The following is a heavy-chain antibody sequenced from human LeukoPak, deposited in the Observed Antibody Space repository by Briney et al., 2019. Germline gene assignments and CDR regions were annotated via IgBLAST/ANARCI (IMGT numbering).Heavy chain of an antibody. CDR2: IRYDGTNK. CDR3: AKDKSNIVDY. Sequence: GRSLRLSCTASGFTFSSYAMHWVRQAPGKGLEWVAFIRYDGTNKYYADSVKGRFTISRDNSKNTLYLQMNSLGVEDTAVYYCAKDKSNIVDYWGQGALVTVSS. CDR1: GFTFSSYA. J-gene: IGHJ4*02. V-gene: IGHV3-30*02. D-gene: IGHD2/OR15-2a*01.